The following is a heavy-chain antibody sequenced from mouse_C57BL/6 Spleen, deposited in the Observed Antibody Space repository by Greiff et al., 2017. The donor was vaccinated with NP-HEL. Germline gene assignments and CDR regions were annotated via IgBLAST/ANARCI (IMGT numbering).Heavy chain of an antibody. CDR3: ARLLRYWYFDV. CDR2: IDPNSGGT. D-gene: IGHD1-1*01. V-gene: IGHV1-72*01. J-gene: IGHJ1*03. CDR1: GYTFTSYW. Sequence: QVQLKQPGAELVKPGASVKLSCKASGYTFTSYWMHWVKQRPGQGLEWIGRIDPNSGGTKYNEKFKSKATLTVDKPSSTSYMHLSNLTSEDSAVYYCARLLRYWYFDVWGTGTTVTVSS.